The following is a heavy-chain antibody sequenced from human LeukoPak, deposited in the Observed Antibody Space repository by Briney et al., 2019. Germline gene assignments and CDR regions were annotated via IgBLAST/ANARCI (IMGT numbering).Heavy chain of an antibody. V-gene: IGHV3-23*01. Sequence: GGSLRLSCAASGFTFSSSAMSWVRQAPGKGLYWVSAISGSGTGTYYADSVKGRFTISRDNSKNTLYLQMNSLRAEDSAVYYCAKEGGTGTRFDYWGQGTLVTVSS. D-gene: IGHD1-7*01. J-gene: IGHJ4*02. CDR3: AKEGGTGTRFDY. CDR2: ISGSGTGT. CDR1: GFTFSSSA.